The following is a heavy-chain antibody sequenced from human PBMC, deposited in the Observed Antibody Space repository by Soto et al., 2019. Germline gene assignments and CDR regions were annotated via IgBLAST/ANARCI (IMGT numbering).Heavy chain of an antibody. V-gene: IGHV1-3*01. Sequence: SVKLSSEARGDGYASYAMHWVHHDNRQRLEWMGWINAGNGNTKYSQKLQGRVTMTTDTSTSTAYMELRSLRSDDTAVYYCARGFRVAATRWWFDPWGEGLLVTVSS. CDR1: GDGYASYA. D-gene: IGHD2-15*01. CDR3: ARGFRVAATRWWFDP. J-gene: IGHJ5*02. CDR2: INAGNGNT.